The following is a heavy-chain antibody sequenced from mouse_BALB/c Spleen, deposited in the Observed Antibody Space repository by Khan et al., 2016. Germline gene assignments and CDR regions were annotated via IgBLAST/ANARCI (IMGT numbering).Heavy chain of an antibody. V-gene: IGHV3-1*02. CDR2: IHYSGGT. Sequence: EVQLVESGPDLVKPSQSLSLPCTVAGYSITSGYSWHWIWQFPGNKLEWMGYIHYSGGTKYIPSLKSRISITRDTSKNQFFLQLNSVTPEDTATYYCTRSHGYYAMDYWGQGTSVTVSS. CDR3: TRSHGYYAMDY. J-gene: IGHJ4*01. CDR1: GYSITSGYS.